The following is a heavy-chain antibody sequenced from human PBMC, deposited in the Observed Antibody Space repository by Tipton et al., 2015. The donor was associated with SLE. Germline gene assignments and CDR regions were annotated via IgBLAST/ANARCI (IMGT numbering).Heavy chain of an antibody. CDR3: ASDGGGDSGWYGY. CDR1: GYSISSGYY. Sequence: TLSLTCAVSGYSISSGYYWGWIRQPPGKGLEWIGGIYQSGSTYYNPSLKSRVTISVDTSKNQFSLKLNSVTAADTAVYYCASDGGGDSGWYGYWGQGTLVTVSS. D-gene: IGHD6-19*01. V-gene: IGHV4-38-2*01. CDR2: IYQSGST. J-gene: IGHJ4*02.